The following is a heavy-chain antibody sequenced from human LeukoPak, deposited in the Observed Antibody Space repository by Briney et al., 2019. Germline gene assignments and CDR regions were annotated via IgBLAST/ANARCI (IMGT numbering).Heavy chain of an antibody. J-gene: IGHJ4*02. CDR1: GFTFSSYG. CDR3: ANRYCGGDCVNFDY. CDR2: IRYDGSNK. Sequence: GGSLRLSCAASGFTFSSYGMHWVRQAPGKGLEWVALIRYDGSNKYYADSVKGRFTISRDNSKNTLYLQMNSLRAEDTAVYYCANRYCGGDCVNFDYWGQGTLVTVSS. V-gene: IGHV3-30*02. D-gene: IGHD2-21*01.